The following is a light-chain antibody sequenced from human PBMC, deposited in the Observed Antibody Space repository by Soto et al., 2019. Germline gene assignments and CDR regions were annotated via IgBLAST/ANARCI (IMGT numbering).Light chain of an antibody. Sequence: DTMLTQSPGTLALSPGEGATLSCRASQSLSGRYLAWYQQKPGQAPRLLIYGASTRATGIPDRFSGSGSGTDFTLTISRLEPEDFAVYYCQQYDSSPRKLGKGTNVDI. CDR1: QSLSGRY. V-gene: IGKV3-20*01. CDR2: GAS. CDR3: QQYDSSPRK. J-gene: IGKJ1*01.